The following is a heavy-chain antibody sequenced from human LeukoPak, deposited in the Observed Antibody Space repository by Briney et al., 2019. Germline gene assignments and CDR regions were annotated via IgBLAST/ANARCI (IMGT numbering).Heavy chain of an antibody. D-gene: IGHD5-18*01. J-gene: IGHJ5*02. V-gene: IGHV4-39*07. Sequence: PSETLSLTCTVSGGSISSSPYYWGWIRQPPGKGLEWIGSIYYSGTTHYSPSLESRVTISVDTSKNQFSLKLASVTAADTAIYYCAKGAGGFSYYNWFDPRGQGTLVTVSS. CDR3: AKGAGGFSYYNWFDP. CDR1: GGSISSSPYY. CDR2: IYYSGTT.